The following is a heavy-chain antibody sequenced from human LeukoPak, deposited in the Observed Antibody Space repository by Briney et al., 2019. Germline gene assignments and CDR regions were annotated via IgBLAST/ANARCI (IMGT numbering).Heavy chain of an antibody. J-gene: IGHJ4*02. CDR2: IYHSGST. CDR1: GGSISSGGYS. D-gene: IGHD6-13*01. Sequence: PSQTLSLTCAVSGGSISSGGYSWSWIRQPPGKGLEWIGYIYHSGSTYYNPSLKSRVTISVDRSKNQFSLKLSSVTAADTAVYYCARARGSSWYRSAWYFDYWGQGTLVTLSS. V-gene: IGHV4-30-2*01. CDR3: ARARGSSWYRSAWYFDY.